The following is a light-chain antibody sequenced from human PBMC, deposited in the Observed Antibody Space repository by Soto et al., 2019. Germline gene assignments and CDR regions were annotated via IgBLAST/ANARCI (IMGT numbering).Light chain of an antibody. Sequence: EIVMTQSPATLSVSPGERATLSCRASQTVSSNLAWYQQKPGQAPRLLIYDASTRATGIPVRFRGSGSGTEFTLTISSLQSDDFATYYCQQYHSSPYTFGQGTKLEIQ. CDR2: DAS. CDR1: QTVSSN. J-gene: IGKJ2*01. V-gene: IGKV3-15*01. CDR3: QQYHSSPYT.